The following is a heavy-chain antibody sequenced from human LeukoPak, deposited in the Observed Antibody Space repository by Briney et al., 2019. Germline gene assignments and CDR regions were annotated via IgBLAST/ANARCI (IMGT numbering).Heavy chain of an antibody. CDR2: FDPEDGET. V-gene: IGHV1-24*01. J-gene: IGHJ5*02. D-gene: IGHD3-9*01. Sequence: SVTVSRMVSGYTLTELSMHWVRQAPGKGLEWMGGFDPEDGETIYAQKFQGRVTSTEDTSTDTAYMELCSLRSEETAAYYCAQGSLNYDNLTSYHNWVDPWGQGTLATVSS. CDR1: GYTLTELS. CDR3: AQGSLNYDNLTSYHNWVDP.